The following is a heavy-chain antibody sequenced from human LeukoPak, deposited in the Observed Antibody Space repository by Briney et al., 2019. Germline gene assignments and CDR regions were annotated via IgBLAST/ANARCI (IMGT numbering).Heavy chain of an antibody. Sequence: GRSLRLSCAVSGFTFSSYAMHWVRQAPGKGLEWGAAISYDGSDKYYADSVKGRFTISRDNSKNTLYLQMNSLRAEDTALYYCARVSYYPHDAFDIWGQGTMVTVSS. CDR3: ARVSYYPHDAFDI. CDR2: ISYDGSDK. J-gene: IGHJ3*02. V-gene: IGHV3-30-3*01. CDR1: GFTFSSYA. D-gene: IGHD2-8*01.